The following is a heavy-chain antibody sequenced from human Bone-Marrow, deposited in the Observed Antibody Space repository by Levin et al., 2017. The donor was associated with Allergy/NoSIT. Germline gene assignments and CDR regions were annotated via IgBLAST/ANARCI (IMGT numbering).Heavy chain of an antibody. D-gene: IGHD3-3*01. Sequence: QPGGSLRLSCAASGFTFSSYWMSWVRQAPGKGLEWVANIKQDGSEKYYVDSVKGRFTISRDNAKNSLYLQMNSLRAEDTAVYYCARDTSGQHYDFWSGYWESYNYYYYYYMDVWGKGTTVTVSS. CDR1: GFTFSSYW. V-gene: IGHV3-7*03. CDR3: ARDTSGQHYDFWSGYWESYNYYYYYYMDV. J-gene: IGHJ6*03. CDR2: IKQDGSEK.